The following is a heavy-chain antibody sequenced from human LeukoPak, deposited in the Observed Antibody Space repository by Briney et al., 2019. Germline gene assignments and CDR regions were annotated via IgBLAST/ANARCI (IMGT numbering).Heavy chain of an antibody. CDR3: ARDQSGYSYGIDYYYYYMDV. D-gene: IGHD5-18*01. J-gene: IGHJ6*03. CDR1: GFTFSSYA. Sequence: PGGSLRLSCAASGFTFSSYAMHWVRQAPGKGLEYVSSISRNGGSTYYANYVKGRFTISRDNYKNTLYLQMGSLGAEDMVVYYCARDQSGYSYGIDYYYYYMDVWGKGTTVTVSS. CDR2: ISRNGGST. V-gene: IGHV3-64*01.